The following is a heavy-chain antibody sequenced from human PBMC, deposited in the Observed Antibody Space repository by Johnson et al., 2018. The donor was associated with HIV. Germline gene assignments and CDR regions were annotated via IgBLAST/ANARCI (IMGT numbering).Heavy chain of an antibody. CDR2: ISSDESNK. V-gene: IGHV3-30*03. CDR1: GFSFSTYN. J-gene: IGHJ3*02. D-gene: IGHD5-12*01. CDR3: AREGGSGFEPDAFDI. Sequence: QVQLVESGGGVVQPGRSLRLSCAASGFSFSTYNMHWVRHAPGRGLEWVAFISSDESNKYYADSVKGRFTISRDNSKNTLFLQMDSLRADDTAVYYCAREGGSGFEPDAFDIWGRGTMVTVSS.